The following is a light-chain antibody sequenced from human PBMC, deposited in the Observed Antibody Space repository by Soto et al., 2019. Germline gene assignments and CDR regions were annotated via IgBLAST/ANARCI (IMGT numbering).Light chain of an antibody. CDR3: QQSYSTSIT. J-gene: IGKJ5*01. CDR2: AAS. V-gene: IGKV1-39*01. CDR1: QSISSY. Sequence: DIQMTQSPSSLSASVGDRVTITFRASQSISSYLNWYRQKPGKAPKLLIYAASSLQSGVPSRFSGSGSGTDFTLTISSLQPEDFATYYCQQSYSTSITFGQGTRLEIK.